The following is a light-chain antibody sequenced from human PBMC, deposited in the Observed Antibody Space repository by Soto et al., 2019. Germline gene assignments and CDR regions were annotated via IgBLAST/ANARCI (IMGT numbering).Light chain of an antibody. CDR3: QQRSSWPWT. CDR1: QSVRSS. V-gene: IGKV3-11*01. J-gene: IGKJ1*01. CDR2: DAS. Sequence: EILLTQSPATLSLSPGERATLSCRASQSVRSSLAWYQQKPGQAPRLLIYDASNRATGIPGRFSGSRSGTDFTLTISNLEPEDFAVYYCQQRSSWPWTFGQGAKVEIK.